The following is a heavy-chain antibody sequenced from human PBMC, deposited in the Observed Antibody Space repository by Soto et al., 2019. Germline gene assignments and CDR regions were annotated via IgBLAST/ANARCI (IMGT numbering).Heavy chain of an antibody. CDR3: AREEQKAVGCKDFARRGGSCYYFDY. CDR2: ICHSGST. D-gene: IGHD2-15*01. CDR1: GGSISSSNW. V-gene: IGHV4-4*02. J-gene: IGHJ4*02. Sequence: SETLSLTCAVSGGSISSSNWWSWVRQPPGKGLEWIGEICHSGSTYYNPSLKSRVTISVDTSKNQFSLKLSSVTAADTAVYYCAREEQKAVGCKDFARRGGSCYYFDYWGRGTLVTVSS.